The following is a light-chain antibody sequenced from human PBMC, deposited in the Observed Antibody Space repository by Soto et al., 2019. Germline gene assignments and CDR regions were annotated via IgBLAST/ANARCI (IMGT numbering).Light chain of an antibody. CDR2: WAS. CDR3: QQYYRAPLT. V-gene: IGKV4-1*01. CDR1: QNVLYSSNNKNY. J-gene: IGKJ4*01. Sequence: DIVMTQSPDSLAVSLGERATINCKSSQNVLYSSNNKNYLAWYQQKPGQPPKLLIYWASTRESGVPDRLSGSVSGTDFTLTISSLQAEDVAVYYCQQYYRAPLTFGGGTKVELK.